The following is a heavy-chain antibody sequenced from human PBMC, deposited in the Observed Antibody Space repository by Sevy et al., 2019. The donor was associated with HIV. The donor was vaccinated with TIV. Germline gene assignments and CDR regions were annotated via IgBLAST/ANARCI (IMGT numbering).Heavy chain of an antibody. V-gene: IGHV4-30-4*01. D-gene: IGHD5-12*01. Sequence: SETLSLTCTVSGGSISSSDSYWSWIRQSPGKGLEWIGYIHYSGGTYYNPFLQSRVAMSVDTSEKQFSLKLSFLTAADQAVYFCGRQRGYSPGPFDYWGQGNLVTVSS. CDR2: IHYSGGT. CDR3: GRQRGYSPGPFDY. CDR1: GGSISSSDSY. J-gene: IGHJ4*02.